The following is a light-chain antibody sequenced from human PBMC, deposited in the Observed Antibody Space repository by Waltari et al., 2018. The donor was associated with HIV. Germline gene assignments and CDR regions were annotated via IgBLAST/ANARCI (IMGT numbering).Light chain of an antibody. CDR1: RSNLSNND. CDR3: DAWDNSLIGRV. J-gene: IGLJ3*02. V-gene: IGLV1-47*01. CDR2: RHN. Sequence: SVLPQPPSASGTPGPRVAISCSGRRSNLSNNDVYWFQHRPGTARNLLHYRHNQRPPGVPDRFTGSKSGTSASLAISGLRSEDEADYDCDAWDNSLIGRVFGGGTKLTVL.